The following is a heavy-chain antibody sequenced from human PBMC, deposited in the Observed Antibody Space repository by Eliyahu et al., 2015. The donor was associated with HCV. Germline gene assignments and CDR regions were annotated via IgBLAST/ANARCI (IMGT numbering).Heavy chain of an antibody. CDR1: GASVSSSGYY. V-gene: IGHV4-39*01. D-gene: IGHD3/OR15-3a*01. CDR2: XYYSGTT. CDR3: VRHDFWADSAYDVNWFDP. Sequence: QLQLQESGPGLVKPSETLSLTCAVSGASVSSSGYYWGWIRQPPGKGLQWIGSXYYSGTTYYNPSLKTRVTISLDTSQNHFSLKLSSVTAADTAVYYCVRHDFWADSAYDVNWFDPWGQGTLVTVSS. J-gene: IGHJ5*02.